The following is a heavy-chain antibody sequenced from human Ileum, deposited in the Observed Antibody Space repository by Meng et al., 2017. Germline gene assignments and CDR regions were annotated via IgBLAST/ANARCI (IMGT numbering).Heavy chain of an antibody. V-gene: IGHV3-15*01. D-gene: IGHD3-10*01. CDR1: GFTFTDYA. J-gene: IGHJ4*02. CDR3: TTYGSGSFAY. Sequence: VGCGGGLVNPGGSLSLSCAASGFTFTDYAMTWVRQAPGKGLEWVGRINRNADGGTANYPAPVKGRFSISRDDSQNRLYLQMSSLKTEDTAVYYCTTYGSGSFAYWGQGTLVTVSS. CDR2: INRNADGGTA.